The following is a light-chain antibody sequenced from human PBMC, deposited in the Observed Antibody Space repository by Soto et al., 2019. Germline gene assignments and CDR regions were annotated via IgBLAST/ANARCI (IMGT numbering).Light chain of an antibody. CDR3: QQYHTSPLT. V-gene: IGKV3-20*01. Sequence: EIVMTQSPATLSVSPGERATLSCRASQRVSSSYLAWYQQKPGQAPRLLIYGASSRATGIPDRFSGSGSGTDFTLTISRLEPEDFAVYYCQQYHTSPLTFGPGTKVDIK. CDR1: QRVSSSY. CDR2: GAS. J-gene: IGKJ3*01.